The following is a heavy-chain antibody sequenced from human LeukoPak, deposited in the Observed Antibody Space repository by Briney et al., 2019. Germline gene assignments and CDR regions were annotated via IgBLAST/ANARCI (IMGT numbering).Heavy chain of an antibody. CDR2: ISSSSSYI. CDR1: GFTFSSYS. V-gene: IGHV3-21*01. D-gene: IGHD3-9*01. CDR3: AREAYDILTGYYFDY. J-gene: IGHJ4*02. Sequence: GGSLRLSCAASGFTFSSYSMNWVRQAPGKGLEGVSSISSSSSYIYYADSVKGRFTISRDNAKNSLYPQMNSLRAEDTAVYYCAREAYDILTGYYFDYWGQGTLVTVSS.